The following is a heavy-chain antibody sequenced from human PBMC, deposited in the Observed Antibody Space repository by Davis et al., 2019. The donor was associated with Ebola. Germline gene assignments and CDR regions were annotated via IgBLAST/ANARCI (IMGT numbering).Heavy chain of an antibody. CDR2: ISYDGRNK. D-gene: IGHD6-13*01. CDR3: ARDTAFGSSWYYFDY. CDR1: GFTFTMYS. Sequence: GESLKISCAASGFTFTMYSLHWVRQAPGKGLEWVAVISYDGRNKYYADSVKGRFTVSRDNSKNRLYLQMNSLRAEDTALYYCARDTAFGSSWYYFDYWGQGTLVTVSS. J-gene: IGHJ4*02. V-gene: IGHV3-30*04.